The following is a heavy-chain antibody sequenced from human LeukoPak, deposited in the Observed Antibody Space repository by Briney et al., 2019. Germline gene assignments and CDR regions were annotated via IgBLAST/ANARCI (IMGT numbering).Heavy chain of an antibody. CDR3: ARDYSSGWFFDY. CDR2: IYYSGST. J-gene: IGHJ4*02. D-gene: IGHD6-19*01. V-gene: IGHV4-31*03. CDR1: GGSISSGGYY. Sequence: PSETLSLTCTVSGGSISSGGYYWSWIRQHPGKGLEWIGYIYYSGSTYYNPSLKSRVIISVDTSKNQFSLKLSSVTAADTAVYYCARDYSSGWFFDYWGQGTLVTVSS.